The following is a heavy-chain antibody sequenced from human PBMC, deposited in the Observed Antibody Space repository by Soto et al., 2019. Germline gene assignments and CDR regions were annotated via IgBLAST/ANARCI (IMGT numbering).Heavy chain of an antibody. J-gene: IGHJ4*02. CDR3: AKDIRASMVRGVTAS. V-gene: IGHV3-9*01. Sequence: GGSLRLSCAASGFTFDDYAMHWVRQAPGKGLEWVSGISWNSGSIGYADSVKGRFTISRDNAKNSLYLQMNSLRAEDTALYYCAKDIRASMVRGVTASWGQGTLVTVSS. CDR2: ISWNSGSI. CDR1: GFTFDDYA. D-gene: IGHD3-10*01.